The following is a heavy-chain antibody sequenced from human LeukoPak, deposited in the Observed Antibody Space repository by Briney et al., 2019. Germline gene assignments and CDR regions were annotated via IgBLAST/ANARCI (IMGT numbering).Heavy chain of an antibody. CDR1: GFSFSTYW. CDR2: IASGANIV. CDR3: ARDVGGMAAEYYFDF. J-gene: IGHJ4*02. Sequence: PGGSLRLSCAASGFSFSTYWMSWVRQAPGKGLEWISSIASGANIVYYVDSVKGRFTISRDDAKNSLYLQMNSLRTEDTAVYYCARDVGGMAAEYYFDFWGQGTLVTVSS. V-gene: IGHV3-11*01. D-gene: IGHD2/OR15-2a*01.